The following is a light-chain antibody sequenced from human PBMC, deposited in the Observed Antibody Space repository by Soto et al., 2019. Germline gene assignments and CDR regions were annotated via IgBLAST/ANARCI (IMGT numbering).Light chain of an antibody. V-gene: IGKV1-39*01. CDR3: QQSYSCTPT. J-gene: IGKJ1*01. CDR2: SXS. CDR1: QSISPY. Sequence: DIHMTQSPSSLSASLGDRVTFPXRASQSISPYLNWYQQEPGXAPKXXXVSXSSLQSGVPSRLSGSRSGPDFTRTISSLQPEDFETYYCQQSYSCTPTFGQGTKVDIK.